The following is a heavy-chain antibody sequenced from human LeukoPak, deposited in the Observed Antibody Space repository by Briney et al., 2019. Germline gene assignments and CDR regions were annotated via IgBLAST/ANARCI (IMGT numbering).Heavy chain of an antibody. CDR1: GDSLISYY. D-gene: IGHD3/OR15-3a*01. CDR3: ARGLWTQPGLDPFNY. CDR2: IHHFGRT. Sequence: SETLSLTCSVSGDSLISYYWNWLRQSPGKGLEWIGNIHHFGRTEYNSSLRSRVTMFLDSSKNQFSLKLTSVTPTDTAVYYCARGLWTQPGLDPFNYWGQGILVTVSS. V-gene: IGHV4-59*01. J-gene: IGHJ4*02.